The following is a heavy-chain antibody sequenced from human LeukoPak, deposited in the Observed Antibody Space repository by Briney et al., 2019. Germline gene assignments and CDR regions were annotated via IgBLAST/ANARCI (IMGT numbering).Heavy chain of an antibody. CDR2: ISGSGGST. V-gene: IGHV3-23*01. J-gene: IGHJ4*02. D-gene: IGHD6-19*01. CDR3: AKGGGVAVDDYFDY. CDR1: GFTFSSYA. Sequence: SGGSLRLSCAASGFTFSSYAMSWVRQTPGKGLEWVSAISGSGGSTYYADSVKGRFTIPRDNSKNTLYLQMNSLRAEDTAVYYCAKGGGVAVDDYFDYWGQGTLVTVSS.